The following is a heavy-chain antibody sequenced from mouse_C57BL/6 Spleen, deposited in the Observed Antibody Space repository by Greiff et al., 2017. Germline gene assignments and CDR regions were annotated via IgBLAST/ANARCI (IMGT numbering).Heavy chain of an antibody. CDR3: ARSYSNNYFDY. V-gene: IGHV1-7*01. CDR2: INPSSGYT. D-gene: IGHD2-5*01. J-gene: IGHJ2*01. Sequence: QVHVKQSGAELAKPGASVKLSCKASGYTFTSYWMHWVKQRPGQGLEWIGYINPSSGYTKYNQKFKDKATLTADKSSSTAYMQLSSLTYEDSAVYYCARSYSNNYFDYWGQGTTLTVSS. CDR1: GYTFTSYW.